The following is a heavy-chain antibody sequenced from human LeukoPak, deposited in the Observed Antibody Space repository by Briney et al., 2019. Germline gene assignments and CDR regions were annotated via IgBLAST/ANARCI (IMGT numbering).Heavy chain of an antibody. V-gene: IGHV3-30*02. CDR3: GKVEVSVVRGVIDFDY. CDR1: GFTFSSYG. J-gene: IGHJ4*02. Sequence: GGSLRLSCAASGFTFSSYGMHWVRQAPGKGLEWVAFIRYDGSNKYYADSVKGRFTISRDNSKNTLYLQMNSLRAEDTAVYYCGKVEVSVVRGVIDFDYWGQGTLVTVSS. D-gene: IGHD3-10*01. CDR2: IRYDGSNK.